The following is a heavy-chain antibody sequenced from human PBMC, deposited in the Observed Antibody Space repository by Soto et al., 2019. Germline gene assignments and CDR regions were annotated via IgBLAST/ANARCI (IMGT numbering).Heavy chain of an antibody. CDR3: AKDGGADGYFGNWLDP. J-gene: IGHJ5*02. CDR1: GGTFSNYA. D-gene: IGHD5-12*01. CDR2: IIPIFGTT. Sequence: QVQLVQSGAEVKKPGSSVKVSCKASGGTFSNYAITWVRQAPGQGLEWVGRIIPIFGTTNVAQKFQGRVTITADEXTXPAYMELSGLRSDDTAVYYCAKDGGADGYFGNWLDPWGQGTLVTVSS. V-gene: IGHV1-69*15.